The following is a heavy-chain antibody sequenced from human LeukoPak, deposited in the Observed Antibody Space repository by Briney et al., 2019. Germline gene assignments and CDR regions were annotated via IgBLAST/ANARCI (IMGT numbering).Heavy chain of an antibody. V-gene: IGHV4-34*01. J-gene: IGHJ6*03. Sequence: SETLSLTCAVYGGSFSGYYWSWIREPPGKGLEWIGEINHSGSTNYNPSLKSRVTISVDTSNNQFSLKLSSVTAADTAVYYCARGIGNYYYMAVWGKGTTVTVSS. D-gene: IGHD3-10*01. CDR2: INHSGST. CDR3: ARGIGNYYYMAV. CDR1: GGSFSGYY.